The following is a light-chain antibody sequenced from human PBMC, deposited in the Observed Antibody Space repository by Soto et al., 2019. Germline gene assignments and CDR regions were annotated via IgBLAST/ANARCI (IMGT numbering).Light chain of an antibody. CDR1: SSDVGDYDY. J-gene: IGLJ2*01. CDR3: CSYAATYTYVI. CDR2: DVT. V-gene: IGLV2-11*01. Sequence: QSVLTQPRSVSGSPGQSVTISCTGTSSDVGDYDYVSWYQQYPGKAPKLMIYDVTKRPSGVPDRFSGSKSGNTASLTISGLQAGDEADYYCCSYAATYTYVIFGGGTKLTVL.